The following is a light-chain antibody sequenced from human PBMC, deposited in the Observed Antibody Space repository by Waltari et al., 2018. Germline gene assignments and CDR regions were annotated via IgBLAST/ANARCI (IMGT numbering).Light chain of an antibody. J-gene: IGKJ2*01. Sequence: DIQMTQPPSSLSASVGDRVTITCRASQGISNSLAWYQQKPGKAPKLLLSVASRLQSGVPSRFTGSGSGTDYTLTISSLQPEDFATYYCQQYFFTPYTFGQGTKLEI. CDR2: VAS. CDR1: QGISNS. V-gene: IGKV1-NL1*01. CDR3: QQYFFTPYT.